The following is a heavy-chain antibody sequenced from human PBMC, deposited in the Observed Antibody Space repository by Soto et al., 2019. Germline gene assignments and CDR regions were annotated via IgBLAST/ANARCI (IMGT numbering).Heavy chain of an antibody. CDR3: APLSVSLSGPYGIHV. CDR2: MLYSGLT. Sequence: SETLSLTCSVSGYSVSSSDYYWAWIRQPPGKGLELIGSMLYSGLTYYNPSLKSRVTLSVDTSKNQFSVRLNSVTASDTAVYYCAPLSVSLSGPYGIHVWGQGITVTVSS. V-gene: IGHV4-39*01. CDR1: GYSVSSSDYY. J-gene: IGHJ6*02. D-gene: IGHD2-15*01.